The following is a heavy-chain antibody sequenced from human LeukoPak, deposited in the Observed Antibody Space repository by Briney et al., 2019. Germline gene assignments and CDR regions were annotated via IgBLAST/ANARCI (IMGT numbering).Heavy chain of an antibody. D-gene: IGHD5-12*01. J-gene: IGHJ4*02. CDR3: ARDASGYLPLDFDY. V-gene: IGHV1-18*01. CDR1: GYTFTSYG. Sequence: GASVKVSCKASGYTFTSYGISWVRQAPGQGLEWMGWISAYNGNTNYAQKLQGRVTMTTDTSTSTAYMELRSLRSDDTAVYYCARDASGYLPLDFDYWGQGTLVTVSS. CDR2: ISAYNGNT.